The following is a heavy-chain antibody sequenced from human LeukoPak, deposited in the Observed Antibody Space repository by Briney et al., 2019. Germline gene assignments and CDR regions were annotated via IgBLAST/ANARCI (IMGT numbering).Heavy chain of an antibody. CDR1: GFTFSSYG. D-gene: IGHD3-16*02. J-gene: IGHJ4*02. V-gene: IGHV3-30*18. Sequence: GGSLRLSCGASGFTFSSYGIHWVRQAPGKGLEWVAAISFDGSNKYYADSVKGRFTISRDISKNTLSLQMDSLRAEDTAVYYCAKQYTPWGTYRPFDYWGQGTLVTVSS. CDR2: ISFDGSNK. CDR3: AKQYTPWGTYRPFDY.